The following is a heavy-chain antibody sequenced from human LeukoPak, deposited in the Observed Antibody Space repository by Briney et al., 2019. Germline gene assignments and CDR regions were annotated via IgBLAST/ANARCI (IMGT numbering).Heavy chain of an antibody. D-gene: IGHD3-9*01. J-gene: IGHJ4*02. Sequence: GGPLRLSCAASGFTFSSYSMNWVRQAPGKGLEWVSSISSSSSCIYYADSVKGRFTISRDNAKNSLYLQMNSLRAEDTAVYYCARDRNDILTGSDYWGQGTLVTVSS. V-gene: IGHV3-21*01. CDR1: GFTFSSYS. CDR3: ARDRNDILTGSDY. CDR2: ISSSSSCI.